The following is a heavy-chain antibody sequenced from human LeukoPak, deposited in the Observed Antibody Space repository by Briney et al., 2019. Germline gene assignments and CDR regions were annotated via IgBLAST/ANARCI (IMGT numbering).Heavy chain of an antibody. CDR1: GYTFTSYA. Sequence: ASVKVSCKASGYTFTSYAMHWVRQAPGQRLEWMGWINAGNGNTKYSQKFQGRVSITRDTSASTAYMELSSLRSEDTAVYYCARGPSHDYSSAGSATYYFDYWGQGTLVTVSS. CDR2: INAGNGNT. V-gene: IGHV1-3*01. CDR3: ARGPSHDYSSAGSATYYFDY. J-gene: IGHJ4*02. D-gene: IGHD6-25*01.